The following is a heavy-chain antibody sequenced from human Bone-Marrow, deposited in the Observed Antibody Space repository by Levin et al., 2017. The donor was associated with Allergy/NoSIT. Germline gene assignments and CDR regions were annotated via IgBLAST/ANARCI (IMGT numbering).Heavy chain of an antibody. Sequence: ETLSLTCAASGFTFDDYGMSWVRQAPGKGLEWVSGINWNGGSTGYADSVKGRFTISRDNAKNSLYLQMNSLRAEDTALYYCARDVQYCSGGSCYLRLLDYWGQGTLVTVSS. V-gene: IGHV3-20*04. CDR3: ARDVQYCSGGSCYLRLLDY. CDR1: GFTFDDYG. D-gene: IGHD2-15*01. CDR2: INWNGGST. J-gene: IGHJ4*02.